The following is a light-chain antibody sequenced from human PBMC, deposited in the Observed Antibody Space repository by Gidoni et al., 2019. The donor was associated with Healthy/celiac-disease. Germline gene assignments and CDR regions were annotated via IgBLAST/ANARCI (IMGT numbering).Light chain of an antibody. V-gene: IGKV4-1*01. CDR2: WAS. CDR3: QQYYSTPWT. Sequence: DIVMTTPPDSLDVSLGERATINCKSSQSVLYSSNSKNYLAWYQQKPGQHPRLLIYWASTRESGVPDRFSGSGSGTDFTLTISSLQAEDVAVYYCQQYYSTPWTFGQGTKVEIK. CDR1: QSVLYSSNSKNY. J-gene: IGKJ1*01.